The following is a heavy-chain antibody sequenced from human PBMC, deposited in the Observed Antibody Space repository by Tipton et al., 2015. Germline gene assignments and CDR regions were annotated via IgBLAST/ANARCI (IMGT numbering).Heavy chain of an antibody. CDR1: GGSISSSSYY. J-gene: IGHJ4*02. Sequence: TLSLTCTVSGGSISSSSYYWSWIRQPPGKGLEWIGYIYYSGSTNYNPSLKSRVTISVDTSKNQFSLKLSSVTAADTAVYFCASRRSSGYYWWGQGTLVTVSS. D-gene: IGHD3-22*01. CDR3: ASRRSSGYYW. V-gene: IGHV4-61*01. CDR2: IYYSGST.